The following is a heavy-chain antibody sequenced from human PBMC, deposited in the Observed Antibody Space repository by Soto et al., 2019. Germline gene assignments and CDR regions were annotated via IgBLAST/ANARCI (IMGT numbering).Heavy chain of an antibody. J-gene: IGHJ4*02. Sequence: GSLRLSCAASGFNFRDYWMTWVRQAPGKGLEWVANIKQDGSVKYYVDSVKGRFTISRDNAKNSVYLQMNSLRVEDTAIYYCARIGYSSSSNDYWGQGVLVTVSS. V-gene: IGHV3-7*01. CDR1: GFNFRDYW. CDR3: ARIGYSSSSNDY. CDR2: IKQDGSVK. D-gene: IGHD2-2*03.